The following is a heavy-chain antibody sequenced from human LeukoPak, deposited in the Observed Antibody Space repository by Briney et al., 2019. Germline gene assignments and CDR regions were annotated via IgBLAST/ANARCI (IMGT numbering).Heavy chain of an antibody. CDR1: GFTFSSYS. Sequence: GGSLRLSCAASGFTFSSYSMNWVRQAPGKGLEWVSSISSSSSYIYYADSVKGRFTISRDNSENSLYLQMNSLRTEDTAVYYCARGLLETTTSYFDYWGQGTLVTVSS. CDR3: ARGLLETTTSYFDY. D-gene: IGHD2/OR15-2a*01. CDR2: ISSSSSYI. V-gene: IGHV3-21*01. J-gene: IGHJ4*02.